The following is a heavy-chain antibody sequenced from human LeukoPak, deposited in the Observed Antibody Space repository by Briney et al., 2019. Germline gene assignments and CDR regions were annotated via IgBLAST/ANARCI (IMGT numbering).Heavy chain of an antibody. Sequence: GGSLRLSCAASGFTFSSYAMSWVRQAPGKGLEWVSSISSSSSYIYYADSLKGRFTISRDNAKNSLYLQMNSLRADDTAVYYCARGLAAAGTRGPYWGQGTLVTVSS. V-gene: IGHV3-21*01. D-gene: IGHD6-13*01. CDR2: ISSSSSYI. CDR1: GFTFSSYA. CDR3: ARGLAAAGTRGPY. J-gene: IGHJ4*02.